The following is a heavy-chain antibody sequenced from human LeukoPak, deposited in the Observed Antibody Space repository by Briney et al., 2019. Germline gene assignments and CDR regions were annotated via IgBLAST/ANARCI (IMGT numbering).Heavy chain of an antibody. CDR2: INHSGST. CDR1: GGSFSGYY. Sequence: PSETLSLTCAVYGGSFSGYYWSWIRQPPGKGLAWIGEINHSGSTNYNPSLKSRVTISVDTSKNQFSLKLSSVTAADTAVYYCAGYRSGRNYWGQGTLVTVSS. CDR3: AGYRSGRNY. J-gene: IGHJ4*02. V-gene: IGHV4-34*01. D-gene: IGHD5-18*01.